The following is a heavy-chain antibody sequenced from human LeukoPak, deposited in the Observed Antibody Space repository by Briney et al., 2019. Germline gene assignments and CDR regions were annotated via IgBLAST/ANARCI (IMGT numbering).Heavy chain of an antibody. V-gene: IGHV3-21*01. CDR3: ARVSFADGGYFDY. J-gene: IGHJ4*02. CDR1: GFTFSSYY. CDR2: ISRSTNHT. D-gene: IGHD2-15*01. Sequence: PGGSLRLSCAASGFTFSSYYMNWVRQAQGKGLEWVSSISRSTNHTYYADSLKGRFTISRDNAKNSLYLQMNSLRAEDTAVYYCARVSFADGGYFDYWGQGSLVTVSS.